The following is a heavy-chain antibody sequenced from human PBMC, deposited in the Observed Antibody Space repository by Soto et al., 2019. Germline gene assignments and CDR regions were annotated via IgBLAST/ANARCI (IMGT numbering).Heavy chain of an antibody. CDR2: ISSSSSYT. Sequence: QVHLVESGGGLVSPGGSLRLSCAASGFALTEYYMSWIRQAPGKGLEWVAYISSSSSYTDYADSVKGRFTISRDNAKNSLYLQMNNLRAEDPAVYYFARDLGWSPLWDYWGQGPLVTVSS. CDR1: GFALTEYY. J-gene: IGHJ4*02. CDR3: ARDLGWSPLWDY. V-gene: IGHV3-11*05. D-gene: IGHD2-21*01.